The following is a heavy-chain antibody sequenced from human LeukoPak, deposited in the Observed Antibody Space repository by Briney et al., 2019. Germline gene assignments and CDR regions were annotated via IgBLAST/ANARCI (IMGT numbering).Heavy chain of an antibody. Sequence: GGSLRLSCAASGFTFSSYWMSWVRQAPGKGLEWVANIKQDGSEKYYVDSVKGRFTISRDNAKNSLYLQMNSLRAEDTAVYYCARDCYGDYDYYFDYWGQGTLVTVSS. CDR1: GFTFSSYW. J-gene: IGHJ4*02. CDR2: IKQDGSEK. V-gene: IGHV3-7*01. CDR3: ARDCYGDYDYYFDY. D-gene: IGHD4-17*01.